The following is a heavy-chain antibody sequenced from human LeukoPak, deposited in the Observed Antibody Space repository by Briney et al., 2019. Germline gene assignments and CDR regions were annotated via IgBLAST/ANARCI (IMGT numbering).Heavy chain of an antibody. J-gene: IGHJ6*03. V-gene: IGHV1-2*02. CDR3: ARDPVSGYDDYYYMDV. D-gene: IGHD5-12*01. CDR1: GYTFTGYY. CDR2: INPNSGGT. Sequence: AASVKVSCKASGYTFTGYYMHWVRQAPGQGLEWMGWINPNSGGTNYAQKFQGRVTMTRDTSISTAYMELSRLRSDDTAVHYCARDPVSGYDDYYYMDVWGKGTTVTVSS.